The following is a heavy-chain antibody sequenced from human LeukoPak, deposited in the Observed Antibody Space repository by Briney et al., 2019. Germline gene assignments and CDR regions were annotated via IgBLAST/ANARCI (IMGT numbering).Heavy chain of an antibody. V-gene: IGHV3-7*01. Sequence: GGSLRLSCAASGITFSTYSFNWVRQAPGKGLEWVANIKQDGSEKFYVDSVKGRFTISRDNAKNSLYLQMNSLRAEDTAVYYCARSNYFDYWGQGTLVTVSS. CDR1: GITFSTYS. J-gene: IGHJ4*02. CDR2: IKQDGSEK. CDR3: ARSNYFDY.